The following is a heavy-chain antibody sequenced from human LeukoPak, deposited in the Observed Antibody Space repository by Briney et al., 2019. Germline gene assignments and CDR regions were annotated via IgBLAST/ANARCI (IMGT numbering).Heavy chain of an antibody. V-gene: IGHV1-58*02. CDR2: IVVGSGNT. D-gene: IGHD2-15*01. J-gene: IGHJ4*02. CDR3: AKLYCSGSSCYSIDY. CDR1: GFTFTSSA. Sequence: GTSVKVSCKASGFTFTSSAMQWVRQARGQRLEWIGWIVVGSGNTNYAQKFQERVTITRDMSTSTAYMELSSLRSEDTAVYYCAKLYCSGSSCYSIDYWGQGTLVTVSS.